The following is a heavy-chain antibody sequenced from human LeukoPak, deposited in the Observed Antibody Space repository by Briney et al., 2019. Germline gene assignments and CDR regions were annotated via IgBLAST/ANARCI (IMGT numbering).Heavy chain of an antibody. J-gene: IGHJ4*02. Sequence: GGSLRLSCVVSGFTFSTYGMHWVRQAPGKGLEWVTFIRYDGSNKYYADSVKGRFTISRDNSKNTLYLQMNSLRAEDTAVYYCARDRDGYNLSWGQGTLVTVSS. CDR1: GFTFSTYG. CDR2: IRYDGSNK. CDR3: ARDRDGYNLS. D-gene: IGHD5-24*01. V-gene: IGHV3-30*02.